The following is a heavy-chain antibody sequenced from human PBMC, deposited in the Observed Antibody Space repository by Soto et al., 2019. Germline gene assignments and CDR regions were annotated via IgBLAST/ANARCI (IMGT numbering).Heavy chain of an antibody. CDR2: ISSSSSYI. CDR3: AIDPLPAAGYNYAVDAFDI. Sequence: PGGSLRLSCAASGFTFSSYSMNWVRQAPGKGLEWVSSISSSSSYIYYADSVKGRFTISRDNSKNSLYLQMNSLRAEDTAVYYCAIDPLPAAGYNYAVDAFDIWGQGTMVTVSS. V-gene: IGHV3-21*01. J-gene: IGHJ3*02. CDR1: GFTFSSYS. D-gene: IGHD5-12*01.